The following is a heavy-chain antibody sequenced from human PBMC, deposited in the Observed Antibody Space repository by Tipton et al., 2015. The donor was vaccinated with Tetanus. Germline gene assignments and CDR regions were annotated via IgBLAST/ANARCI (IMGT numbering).Heavy chain of an antibody. V-gene: IGHV4-34*01. CDR2: ISHSGGS. Sequence: TLSLTCTVSGWSFSLYYWNWVRQSPGKGLEWIGEISHSGGSSYSPSPKRRVTISVETSTNQFSLRLRSVAAADTAVYYCARGGRGAGNNPLGAVEVWGRGVTVAVSS. D-gene: IGHD3-16*01. CDR1: GWSFSLYY. J-gene: IGHJ3*01. CDR3: ARGGRGAGNNPLGAVEV.